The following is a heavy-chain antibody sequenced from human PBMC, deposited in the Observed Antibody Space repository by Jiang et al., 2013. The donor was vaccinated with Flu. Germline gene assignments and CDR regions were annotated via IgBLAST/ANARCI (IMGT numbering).Heavy chain of an antibody. CDR2: ISTYSGHT. CDR3: AREVYREIDY. V-gene: IGHV1-18*04. CDR1: GYTFTNYG. D-gene: IGHD1-14*01. Sequence: KVSCKASGYTFTNYGISWVRLAPGRGPEWMGWISTYSGHTDYAKKLQARVTLTTDTSTSTAYMELRSLTYDDTAIYYCAREVYREIDYWGQGTLVTVSS. J-gene: IGHJ4*02.